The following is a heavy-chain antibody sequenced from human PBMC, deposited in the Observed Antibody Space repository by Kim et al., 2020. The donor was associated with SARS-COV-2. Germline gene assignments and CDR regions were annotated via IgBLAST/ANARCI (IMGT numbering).Heavy chain of an antibody. CDR2: INHSGST. Sequence: SETLSLTCAVYGGSFSGYYWSWIRQPPGKGLEWIGEINHSGSTNYNPSLKSRVTISVDTSKNQFSLKLSSVTAANTAVYYCARLLGGGSSWYHYYYYGMDVWGQETTVTVSS. CDR1: GGSFSGYY. CDR3: ARLLGGGSSWYHYYYYGMDV. V-gene: IGHV4-34*01. D-gene: IGHD6-13*01. J-gene: IGHJ6*02.